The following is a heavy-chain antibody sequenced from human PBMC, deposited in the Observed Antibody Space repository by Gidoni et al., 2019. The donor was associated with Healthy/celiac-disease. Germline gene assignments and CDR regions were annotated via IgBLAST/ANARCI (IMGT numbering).Heavy chain of an antibody. CDR1: GVSLSTSGVG. CDR3: AHRRGIVVAS. Sequence: QITLKESGPTLVTPTQTRTLTCTLSGVSLSTSGVGVGWIRQPPGKALEWLARIYWNDDKRYSPSLKSRLTSTKDTSKNQVVLTMTNMDPVDTATYYCAHRRGIVVASWGQGTLVTVSS. V-gene: IGHV2-5*01. J-gene: IGHJ5*02. CDR2: IYWNDDK. D-gene: IGHD2-2*01.